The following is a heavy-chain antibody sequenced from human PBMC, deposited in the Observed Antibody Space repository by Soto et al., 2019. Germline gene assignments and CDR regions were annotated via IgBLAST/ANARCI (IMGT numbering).Heavy chain of an antibody. Sequence: QVQLVQSGAEVKKPGSSVKGSCKASVCTFTSFAVSWVRQAPGQGLEWRGGIIPISGTAHYAQNFQGRVKINAAESRSTAYIERSSLRSEATAGYYWASCWSSPSCYYGVDRDWVQGPLVTVSS. V-gene: IGHV1-69*01. CDR1: VCTFTSFA. CDR3: ASCWSSPSCYYGVDRD. CDR2: IIPISGTA. D-gene: IGHD2-2*01. J-gene: IGHJ4*02.